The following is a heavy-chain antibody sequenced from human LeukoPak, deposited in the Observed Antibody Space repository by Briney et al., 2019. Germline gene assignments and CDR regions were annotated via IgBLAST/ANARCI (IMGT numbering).Heavy chain of an antibody. Sequence: SETLSLTCTVSGGSISSYYWSWIRQPAGKGLEWIGRIYTSGSPNYNPSLKSRVTVSVDTSKNEFSLKLSSVTAADTAVYYCARFTPQGYGWGGYNRFDPWGQGTLVTVSS. CDR2: IYTSGSP. D-gene: IGHD3-16*01. CDR1: GGSISSYY. J-gene: IGHJ5*02. V-gene: IGHV4-4*07. CDR3: ARFTPQGYGWGGYNRFDP.